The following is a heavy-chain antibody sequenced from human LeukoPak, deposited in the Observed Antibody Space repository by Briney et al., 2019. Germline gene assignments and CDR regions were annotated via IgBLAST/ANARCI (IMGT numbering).Heavy chain of an antibody. Sequence: GGSLRLSCAASGFTFSNYWMAWVRQAPGKGLEWVANVEKDGSGKNYVDSVKGRFIISRDNAKNSLYLQMNSLRVEDTAVYFCAREVATGTGAYNDWGQGTLVTVSS. D-gene: IGHD6-13*01. V-gene: IGHV3-7*01. CDR3: AREVATGTGAYND. CDR2: VEKDGSGK. CDR1: GFTFSNYW. J-gene: IGHJ4*02.